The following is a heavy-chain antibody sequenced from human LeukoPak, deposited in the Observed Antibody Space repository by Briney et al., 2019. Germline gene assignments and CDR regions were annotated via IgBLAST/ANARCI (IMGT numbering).Heavy chain of an antibody. Sequence: GGSLRLSCAASGSTFSGSAMHWVRQASGKGLEWVGRIRSKANSYATAYAASVKGRFTISRDDSKNTAYLQMNSLKTEDTAVYYCTRRAYDSSGYADYWGQGTLVTVSS. V-gene: IGHV3-73*01. CDR3: TRRAYDSSGYADY. CDR1: GSTFSGSA. J-gene: IGHJ4*02. D-gene: IGHD3-22*01. CDR2: IRSKANSYAT.